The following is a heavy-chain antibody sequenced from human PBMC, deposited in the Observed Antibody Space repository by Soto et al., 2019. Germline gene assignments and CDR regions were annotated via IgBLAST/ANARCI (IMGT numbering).Heavy chain of an antibody. CDR3: ARVGYFDRHGFPRPYDY. D-gene: IGHD3-22*01. V-gene: IGHV1-3*01. J-gene: IGHJ4*01. CDR1: GDNFTTYA. CDR2: INGGNDKT. Sequence: ASVKVSCKASGDNFTTYAIYWVRQAPRQRLEWLGWINGGNDKTGYSQRFQGRLTITKKTAATTAFMELSNLRSEDTAVYYWARVGYFDRHGFPRPYDYWG.